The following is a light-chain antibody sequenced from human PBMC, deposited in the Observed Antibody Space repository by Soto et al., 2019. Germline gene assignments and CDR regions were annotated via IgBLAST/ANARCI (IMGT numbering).Light chain of an antibody. V-gene: IGKV3-11*01. J-gene: IGKJ2*01. CDR1: QSVSSY. Sequence: EIVLTQSPVTLSLSPGERATLSCRASQSVSSYLAWYQQKPGQAPRLLMYDASKRATGIPARFSGSGSGTDFTLTLSSLEPEDFAVYYCHQRSSWPRTFGQGTKLEIK. CDR2: DAS. CDR3: HQRSSWPRT.